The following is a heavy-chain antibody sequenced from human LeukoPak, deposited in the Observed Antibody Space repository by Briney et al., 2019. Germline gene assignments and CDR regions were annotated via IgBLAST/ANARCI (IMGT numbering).Heavy chain of an antibody. V-gene: IGHV3-23*01. CDR2: ISGSGGSP. Sequence: GGSLTLSCAASGFTFSNYAMSWVRQAPRKGLQWVSAISGSGGSPYHADSVQGRFTISRDNSQNTLYLQMNRLTAEDTAVYYRANGPDILTGYSGSPSAYWGQGTLVTVSS. CDR3: ANGPDILTGYSGSPSAY. J-gene: IGHJ4*02. CDR1: GFTFSNYA. D-gene: IGHD3-9*01.